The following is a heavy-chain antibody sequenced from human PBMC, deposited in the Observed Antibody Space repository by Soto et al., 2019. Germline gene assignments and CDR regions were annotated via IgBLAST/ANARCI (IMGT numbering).Heavy chain of an antibody. D-gene: IGHD2-15*01. J-gene: IGHJ3*02. CDR1: GFTFSSYA. CDR3: VKVATPDAFDI. Sequence: GSLRLSCSASGFTFSSYAMHWVRQAPGKGLEYVSAISGNGGSTYYADSVKGRFTISRDNSKNTLYLQMSSLRAEDTAVYYCVKVATPDAFDIWGQGTMVTVSS. CDR2: ISGNGGST. V-gene: IGHV3-64D*06.